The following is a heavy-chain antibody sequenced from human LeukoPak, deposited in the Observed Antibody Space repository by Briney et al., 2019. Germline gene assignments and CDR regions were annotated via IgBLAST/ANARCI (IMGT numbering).Heavy chain of an antibody. D-gene: IGHD3-16*01. CDR2: IKQDGSEE. CDR3: AGGARGYNWYFDL. CDR1: GFTFSSYW. J-gene: IGHJ2*01. V-gene: IGHV3-7*01. Sequence: GGSLRLSCAASGFTFSSYWMSWVRQAPGKGLEWVANIKQDGSEEYYVDSMKGRFTISRDNAKHVLYLQINSLRVGDTAVYYCAGGARGYNWYFDLWGRGTLVTVSP.